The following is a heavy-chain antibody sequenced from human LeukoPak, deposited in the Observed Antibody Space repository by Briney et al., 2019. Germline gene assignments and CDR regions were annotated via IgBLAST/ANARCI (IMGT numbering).Heavy chain of an antibody. J-gene: IGHJ4*02. D-gene: IGHD1-1*01. V-gene: IGHV4-34*01. Sequence: SETLSLTCAVYGGSFSGYYWSWIRQPPGKGLEWIGEINHSGSTNYNPSLKSRVTISVDTSKNQFSLKLSSVTAADTAVYYCARGRKTGTTADYWGQGTLVTVSS. CDR2: INHSGST. CDR1: GGSFSGYY. CDR3: ARGRKTGTTADY.